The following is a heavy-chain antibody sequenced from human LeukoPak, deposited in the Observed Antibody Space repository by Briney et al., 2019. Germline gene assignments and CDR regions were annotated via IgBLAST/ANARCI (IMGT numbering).Heavy chain of an antibody. CDR1: GFTFSSYS. CDR2: ISSSSSYI. Sequence: PGGSLRLSCAASGFTFSSYSMNWVRQAPGKGLEWVSSISSSSSYIYYADSMKGRFTISRDNAKNSLYLQMNSLRAEDTAVYYCARAGCSSTSCFYGMDVWGQGTTVTVSS. J-gene: IGHJ6*02. V-gene: IGHV3-21*01. CDR3: ARAGCSSTSCFYGMDV. D-gene: IGHD2-2*01.